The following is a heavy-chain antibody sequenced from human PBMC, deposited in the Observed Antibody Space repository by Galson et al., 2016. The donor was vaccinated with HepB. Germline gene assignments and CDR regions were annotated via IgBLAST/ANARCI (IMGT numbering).Heavy chain of an antibody. CDR2: ISDSGGRT. J-gene: IGHJ4*02. D-gene: IGHD1-26*01. V-gene: IGHV3-23*01. CDR1: GFTFSSYA. Sequence: SLRLSCAASGFTFSSYAMSWVRQAPGKGLEWVSGISDSGGRTHYADSVKGRFTISRENSKSRLYLQINGLRVDDTAVYYCAKRRGAAMIAAKVGDDFWGQGTPVTVSS. CDR3: AKRRGAAMIAAKVGDDF.